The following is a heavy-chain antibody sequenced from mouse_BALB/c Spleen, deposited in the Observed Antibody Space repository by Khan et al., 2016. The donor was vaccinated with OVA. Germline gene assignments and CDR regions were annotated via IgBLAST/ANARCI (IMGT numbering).Heavy chain of an antibody. Sequence: QVQLQQSGPELKKPGETVKISCKASGYTFTNYGMNWVKQAPGKGLKWMGWINTYTGEPTYADDFKGRFAFSLATSASTAYLQINNLKNEDMATYFGARTFTTATSYFDVWGAGTTVTVSS. J-gene: IGHJ1*01. CDR1: GYTFTNYG. CDR2: INTYTGEP. CDR3: ARTFTTATSYFDV. D-gene: IGHD1-2*01. V-gene: IGHV9-1*02.